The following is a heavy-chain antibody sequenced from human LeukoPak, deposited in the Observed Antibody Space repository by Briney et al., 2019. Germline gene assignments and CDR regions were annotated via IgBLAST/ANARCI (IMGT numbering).Heavy chain of an antibody. CDR2: ISAYNGNT. J-gene: IGHJ4*02. CDR1: GYTFTSCG. Sequence: ASVKVSCKASGYTFTSCGISWVRQAPGQGLEWMGWISAYNGNTNYAQKLQGRVTMTTDTSTSTAYMELRSLRSDDTAVYYCAGDFGNVVVPAAILLDYWGQGTLVTVSS. D-gene: IGHD2-2*01. CDR3: AGDFGNVVVPAAILLDY. V-gene: IGHV1-18*01.